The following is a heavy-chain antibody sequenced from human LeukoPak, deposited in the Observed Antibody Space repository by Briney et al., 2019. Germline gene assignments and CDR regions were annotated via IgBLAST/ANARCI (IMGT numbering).Heavy chain of an antibody. D-gene: IGHD1-26*01. J-gene: IGHJ4*02. CDR1: GYSFTSYW. CDR2: IYPGDSDT. Sequence: GESLKISCKGSGYSFTSYWIGWVRQMPGKGLEWMGIIYPGDSDTRYSPSFQGQVTISADKSISTAYLQWSSLKASDTAMYYCARRRDLYPGSYYPFDYWGQGTLVTVSS. CDR3: ARRRDLYPGSYYPFDY. V-gene: IGHV5-51*01.